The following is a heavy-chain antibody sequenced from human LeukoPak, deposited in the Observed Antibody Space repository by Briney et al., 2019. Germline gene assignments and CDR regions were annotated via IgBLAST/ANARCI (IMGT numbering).Heavy chain of an antibody. D-gene: IGHD2/OR15-2a*01. CDR2: IYHSGST. V-gene: IGHV4-59*12. Sequence: SETLSLTCTVSGGSISSYYWSWIRQPPGKGLEWIGEIYHSGSTTYNPSLKSRVTISVDKSKNQVFLNLRSVTAADTAVYYCARFSKGFDYWGQGTLVIVSS. J-gene: IGHJ4*02. CDR3: ARFSKGFDY. CDR1: GGSISSYY.